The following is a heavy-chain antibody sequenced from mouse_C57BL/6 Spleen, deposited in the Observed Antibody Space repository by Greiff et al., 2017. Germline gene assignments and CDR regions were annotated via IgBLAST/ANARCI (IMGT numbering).Heavy chain of an antibody. CDR2: ISYDGSN. J-gene: IGHJ2*01. V-gene: IGHV3-6*01. D-gene: IGHD1-1*01. CDR1: GYSITSGYY. CDR3: ARGITTVPDY. Sequence: EVQLQESGPGLVKPSQSLSLTCSVTGYSITSGYYWNWIRQFPGNKLEWMGYISYDGSNNYNPSLKNRISITRDTSKNQFFLKLNSVTTEDTATYYCARGITTVPDYWGQGTTLTVSS.